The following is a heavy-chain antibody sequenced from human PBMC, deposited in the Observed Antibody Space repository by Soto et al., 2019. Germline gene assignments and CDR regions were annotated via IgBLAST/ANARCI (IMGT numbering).Heavy chain of an antibody. Sequence: QVQLVQSGAEVKKPGASVKVSCKASGYTFTNNDVSWVRQATGQGLEWMGWMNPGSGDTGYAQKFQGRGTMTRDISIATAYMELNSLTSEDTAIYYCARMESFGSLNWFDPWGQGTLVTVSS. V-gene: IGHV1-8*02. CDR3: ARMESFGSLNWFDP. J-gene: IGHJ5*02. CDR2: MNPGSGDT. CDR1: GYTFTNND. D-gene: IGHD5-18*01.